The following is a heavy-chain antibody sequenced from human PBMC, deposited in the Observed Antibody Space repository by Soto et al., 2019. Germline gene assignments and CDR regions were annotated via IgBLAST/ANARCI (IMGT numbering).Heavy chain of an antibody. Sequence: QVQLQESGPGLVKPSQTLSLTCTVSGGSISSGDYYWSWIRQPPGKGLEWIGYIYYSGSTYYNPSLKGRVTISVDTSKNQFSLKLSSVTAADTAVYYCARDSSSWYYYYGMDVWGQGTTVTVSS. D-gene: IGHD6-13*01. V-gene: IGHV4-30-4*01. J-gene: IGHJ6*02. CDR1: GGSISSGDYY. CDR2: IYYSGST. CDR3: ARDSSSWYYYYGMDV.